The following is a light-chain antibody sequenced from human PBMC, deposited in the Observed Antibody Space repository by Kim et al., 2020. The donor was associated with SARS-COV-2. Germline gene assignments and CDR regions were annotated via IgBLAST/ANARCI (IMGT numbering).Light chain of an antibody. CDR2: DAS. CDR1: QDIRSS. V-gene: IGKV1-27*01. Sequence: ASVGDKVILTCRASQDIRSSLGWYQQRPGEVPRLMIYDASTFHSGVPSRFSGSGSGTDVTLVISGLQPEDAATYYCQKYDNFPLTFGGGTKVDIK. CDR3: QKYDNFPLT. J-gene: IGKJ4*01.